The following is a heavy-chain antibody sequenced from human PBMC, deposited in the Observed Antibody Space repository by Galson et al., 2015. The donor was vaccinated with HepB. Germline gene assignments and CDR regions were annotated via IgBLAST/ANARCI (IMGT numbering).Heavy chain of an antibody. CDR3: TRVRRLARGMDV. CDR2: TYYRSKWYN. CDR1: GDSVSTNIVA. V-gene: IGHV6-1*01. D-gene: IGHD5-12*01. Sequence: WAISGDSVSTNIVAWNWIRQSPSRGLEWLGRTYYRSKWYNDYAVSVQSRITINPDTSRNQFSLQLNSVTPEDTGVYYCTRVRRLARGMDVWGQGTTVTVSS. J-gene: IGHJ6*02.